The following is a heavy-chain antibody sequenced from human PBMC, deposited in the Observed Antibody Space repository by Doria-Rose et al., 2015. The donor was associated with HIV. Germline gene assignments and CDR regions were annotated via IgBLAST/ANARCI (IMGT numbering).Heavy chain of an antibody. D-gene: IGHD3-3*01. V-gene: IGHV4-4*02. CDR2: IYHNGST. Sequence: QVQLQESGPGLVKPSGTLSLTCAVSGDYISAYNWWTWVRQPPGKGLEWIGEIYHNGSTSSNPSLKSRVSMSVDKSSNQSSLNVNSLTAADTAVYYCARVVALLGVVRRPMAFDPRGQGTLVTVSS. CDR1: GDYISAYNW. CDR3: ARVVALLGVVRRPMAFDP. J-gene: IGHJ5*02.